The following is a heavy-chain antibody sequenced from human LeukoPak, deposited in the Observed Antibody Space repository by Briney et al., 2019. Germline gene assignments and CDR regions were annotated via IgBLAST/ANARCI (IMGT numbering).Heavy chain of an antibody. CDR1: GYSFTSYW. D-gene: IGHD6-19*01. J-gene: IGHJ4*02. CDR3: ARIGYSSGWYSVHYFDY. V-gene: IGHV5-51*01. CDR2: TYPGDSDT. Sequence: GESLKISCKGSGYSFTSYWIGWVRQMPGKGLEWMGITYPGDSDTRYSPSFQGQVTISADKSISTAYLQWSSLKASDTAMYYCARIGYSSGWYSVHYFDYWGQGTLVTVSS.